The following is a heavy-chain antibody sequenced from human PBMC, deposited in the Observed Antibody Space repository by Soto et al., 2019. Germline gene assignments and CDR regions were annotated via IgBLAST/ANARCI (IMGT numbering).Heavy chain of an antibody. Sequence: KPSETLSLTCTVSGGSISSYYWSWIRQPPGKGLEWIGYIYYSGSTNYNPSLKSRVTISVDTSKNQFSLKLSSVTAADTAVYYCARGYDYVWGSYRIPFDYWGQGTLVTVSS. CDR1: GGSISSYY. J-gene: IGHJ4*02. CDR3: ARGYDYVWGSYRIPFDY. V-gene: IGHV4-59*01. CDR2: IYYSGST. D-gene: IGHD3-16*02.